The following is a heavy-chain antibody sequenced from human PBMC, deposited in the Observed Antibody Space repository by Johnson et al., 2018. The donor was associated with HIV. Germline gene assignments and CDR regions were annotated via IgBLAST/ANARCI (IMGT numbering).Heavy chain of an antibody. V-gene: IGHV3-30*03. D-gene: IGHD3-10*01. CDR2: ISHDANNK. Sequence: QVQLVESGGTVVQPGRSLRLSCAASGFIFSDFGMHWVRQAPGKGLEWVAVISHDANNKFYADSVKGRFAVSRDDSKNTLYLQMSSLRVEDTAVYYCARGGPYDSGIIDAFDIWGQGTMVTVSS. CDR3: ARGGPYDSGIIDAFDI. J-gene: IGHJ3*02. CDR1: GFIFSDFG.